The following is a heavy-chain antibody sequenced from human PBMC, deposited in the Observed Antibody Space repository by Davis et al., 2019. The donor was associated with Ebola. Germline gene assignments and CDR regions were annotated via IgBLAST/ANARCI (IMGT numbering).Heavy chain of an antibody. CDR1: GFTFSTYA. D-gene: IGHD1/OR15-1a*01. V-gene: IGHV3-23*01. CDR2: ISGDGETT. CDR3: AKFRGTQQMDY. Sequence: GEFLKISCAASGFTFSTYAMNWVRQAPGKGLEWVSVISGDGETTFYADSVKGRFTISRDNAKNTLYLQMNSLRVEDTAVYHCAKFRGTQQMDYWGRGTLVTVSS. J-gene: IGHJ4*02.